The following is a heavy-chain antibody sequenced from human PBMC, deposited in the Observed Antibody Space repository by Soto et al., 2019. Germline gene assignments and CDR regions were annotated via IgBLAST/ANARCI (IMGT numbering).Heavy chain of an antibody. D-gene: IGHD5-12*01. CDR2: IYYSGST. CDR1: GGSISSGDYY. CDR3: ASERGYDRGEVFDY. Sequence: SETLSLTCTVSGGSISSGDYYWSWIRQPPGKGLEWIGYIYYSGSTYYNPSLKSRVTISVDTSKNQFSLKLSSVTAADTAVYYCASERGYDRGEVFDYWGQGTLVTVSS. V-gene: IGHV4-30-4*01. J-gene: IGHJ4*02.